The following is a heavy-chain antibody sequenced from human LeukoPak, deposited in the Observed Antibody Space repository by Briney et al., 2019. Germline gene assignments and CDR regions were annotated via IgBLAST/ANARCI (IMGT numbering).Heavy chain of an antibody. CDR2: ISGSGGST. CDR3: AKDNDGVAGGPTFDY. V-gene: IGHV3-23*01. D-gene: IGHD6-19*01. Sequence: GGSLRLSCAASGFTFSSYAMSWVRQAPGKGLEWVSAISGSGGSTYSADSVKGRFTISRDNSMNTLYLQMNSLRTEDTAVYYCAKDNDGVAGGPTFDYWGQGTLVTVSS. CDR1: GFTFSSYA. J-gene: IGHJ4*02.